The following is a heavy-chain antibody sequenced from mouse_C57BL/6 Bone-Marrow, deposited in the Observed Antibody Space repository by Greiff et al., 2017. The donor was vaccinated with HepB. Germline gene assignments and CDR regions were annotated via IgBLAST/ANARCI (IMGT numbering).Heavy chain of an antibody. D-gene: IGHD6-5*01. CDR2: IHPNSGST. CDR1: GYTFTSYW. J-gene: IGHJ4*01. V-gene: IGHV1-64*01. CDR3: ARFPIYYGMDY. Sequence: QVQLKQSGAELVKPGASVKLSCKASGYTFTSYWMHWVKLRPGQGLEWIGMIHPNSGSTNYNEKFKSKATLTVDKSSSTAYMQLSSLTSEDSAVYYCARFPIYYGMDYWGQGTSVTVSS.